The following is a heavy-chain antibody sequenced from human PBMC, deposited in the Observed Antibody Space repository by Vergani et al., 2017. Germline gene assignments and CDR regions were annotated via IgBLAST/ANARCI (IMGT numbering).Heavy chain of an antibody. V-gene: IGHV4-31*03. CDR3: AREIIVVVXAATDYYYYYYMDV. J-gene: IGHJ6*03. Sequence: QVQLQESGPGLVKPSQTLYLTCTVSGGSISSGGYYWSWIRQHPGKGLEWIGYIYYSGSTYYNPSLKSRVTISVDTSKNQFSLKLSSVTAADTAVYYCAREIIVVVXAATDYYYYYYMDVWGKGTTVTVSS. CDR1: GGSISSGGYY. D-gene: IGHD2-2*01. CDR2: IYYSGST.